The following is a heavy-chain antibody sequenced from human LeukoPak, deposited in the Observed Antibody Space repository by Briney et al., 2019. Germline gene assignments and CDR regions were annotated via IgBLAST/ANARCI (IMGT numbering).Heavy chain of an antibody. CDR2: VYNSGDT. D-gene: IGHD3-16*01. CDR3: ARLKLGAYFDL. Sequence: SETVSLTCTVSGGSTSSDYWSWIQQSPGKGLEWVGYVYNSGDTGKNPSLKSRVTILLDTSKNQCSLKLTSVSAADTAVYYCARLKLGAYFDLWGRGTLVTVSS. J-gene: IGHJ2*01. CDR1: GGSTSSDY. V-gene: IGHV4-59*08.